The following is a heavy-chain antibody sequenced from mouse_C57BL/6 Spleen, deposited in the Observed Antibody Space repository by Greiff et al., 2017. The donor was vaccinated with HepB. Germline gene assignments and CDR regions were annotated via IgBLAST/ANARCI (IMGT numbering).Heavy chain of an antibody. CDR3: ARKPIKDAMDY. CDR1: GYTFTSYG. D-gene: IGHD6-5*01. V-gene: IGHV1-81*01. Sequence: VQLQQSGAELARPGASVKLSCKASGYTFTSYGISWVKQRTGQGLEWIGEIYPRSGNTYYNEKFKGKATLTADTSSSTAYMKLRSLTSEDSAVYFCARKPIKDAMDYWGQGTSVTVAS. J-gene: IGHJ4*01. CDR2: IYPRSGNT.